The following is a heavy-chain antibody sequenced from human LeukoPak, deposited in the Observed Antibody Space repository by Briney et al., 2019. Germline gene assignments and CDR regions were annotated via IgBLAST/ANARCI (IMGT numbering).Heavy chain of an antibody. CDR3: ARRHGRWDWFDP. Sequence: GASVKVSCKASGYTFTSYYMHWVRRATGQGLEWMGWMNPNSGNTGYAQKFQGRVTMTRNTSISTAYMELSSLRSEDPAVYYCARRHGRWDWFDPWGQGTLVTVSS. CDR1: GYTFTSYY. D-gene: IGHD4-23*01. CDR2: MNPNSGNT. J-gene: IGHJ5*02. V-gene: IGHV1-8*02.